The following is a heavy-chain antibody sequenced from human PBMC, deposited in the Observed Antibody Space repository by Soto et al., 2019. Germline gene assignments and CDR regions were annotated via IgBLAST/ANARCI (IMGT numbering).Heavy chain of an antibody. Sequence: GGSLRLSCAASGFTFNNYAMHWVRQAPGKGLEWVSGISWNSGSKGSADSVKGRFTISRDNAKNSLYLQMNSLRAEDTALYYWASNYAPGWGEDWYFDLWGRGTLVTVSS. CDR2: ISWNSGSK. CDR3: ASNYAPGWGEDWYFDL. D-gene: IGHD1-7*01. V-gene: IGHV3-9*01. J-gene: IGHJ2*01. CDR1: GFTFNNYA.